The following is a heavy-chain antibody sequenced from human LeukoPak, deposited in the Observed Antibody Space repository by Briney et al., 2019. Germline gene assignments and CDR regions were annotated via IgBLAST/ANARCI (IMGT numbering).Heavy chain of an antibody. CDR2: INHSGST. J-gene: IGHJ4*02. CDR1: GGSFGGYY. Sequence: SETLSLTCAVYGGSFGGYYWSWIRQPPGKGLEWIWEINHSGSTNYNPSLKSRVTISVDTSKNQFSLKLSSVTAADTAVYYCARGTPEAGGSKAFAYWGQGTLVTV. CDR3: ARGTPEAGGSKAFAY. D-gene: IGHD1-14*01. V-gene: IGHV4-34*01.